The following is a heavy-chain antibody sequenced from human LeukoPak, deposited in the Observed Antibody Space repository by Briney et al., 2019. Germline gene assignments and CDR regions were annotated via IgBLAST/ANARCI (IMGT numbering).Heavy chain of an antibody. Sequence: GESLKISCKGSGYTFTSHWIGWVRQMSGKGLEWMGIIYPGDSDTRYSPSFQGQVTISADKSISTAYLQWSSLKASDTAMYYCGSGTSRYSQHWGQGTLVTVSS. V-gene: IGHV5-51*01. J-gene: IGHJ1*01. CDR1: GYTFTSHW. CDR3: GSGTSRYSQH. CDR2: IYPGDSDT. D-gene: IGHD2-2*01.